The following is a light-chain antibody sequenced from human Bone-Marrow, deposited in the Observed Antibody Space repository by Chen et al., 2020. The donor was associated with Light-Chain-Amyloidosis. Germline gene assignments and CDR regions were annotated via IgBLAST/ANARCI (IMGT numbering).Light chain of an antibody. CDR2: GSS. CDR1: QTISSNY. V-gene: IGKV3-20*01. Sequence: EIVLTQSPGTLSLSPGEGANLSCRASQTISSNYLTWYQQKFGQAPRLLIYGSSSRATGIPDRFTGSGSGTDFTLTINRLEPEDFAMYYCQQYGTSPLTFGGGPKVEI. J-gene: IGKJ4*01. CDR3: QQYGTSPLT.